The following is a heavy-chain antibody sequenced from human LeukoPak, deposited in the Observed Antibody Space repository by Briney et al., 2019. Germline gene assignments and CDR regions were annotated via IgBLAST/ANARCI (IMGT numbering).Heavy chain of an antibody. Sequence: GGSLRLSCAASGGSFSSFAMSWVRQGPGRGLEWVSSIRGNGKTYYTDSVKGRFTISSDRSRNKVYFQLTNLRVEATAIYYCAKASWFSSADAVRCGQGTLVTVSS. J-gene: IGHJ4*02. CDR2: IRGNGKT. CDR1: GGSFSSFA. D-gene: IGHD2-2*01. V-gene: IGHV3-23*01. CDR3: AKASWFSSADAVR.